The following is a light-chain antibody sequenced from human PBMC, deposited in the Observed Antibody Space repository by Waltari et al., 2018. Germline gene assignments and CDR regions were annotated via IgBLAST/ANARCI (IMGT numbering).Light chain of an antibody. V-gene: IGKV1-39*01. J-gene: IGKJ3*01. Sequence: DIQLTQSPSSVSASIGDRVTITCRSSQTINNYLNWYHHKPGRAPKLLLSDISNLENGFPTRFRASGYGAEFSHSITSLQPEDVGTYYCHQSLTAPLTFGPGARVDIK. CDR2: DIS. CDR1: QTINNY. CDR3: HQSLTAPLT.